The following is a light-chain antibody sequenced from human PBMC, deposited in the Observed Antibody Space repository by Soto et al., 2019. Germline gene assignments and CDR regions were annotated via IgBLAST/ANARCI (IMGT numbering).Light chain of an antibody. J-gene: IGKJ1*01. CDR2: AAS. CDR3: QQYNNWWT. CDR1: ETVRSN. V-gene: IGKV3D-15*01. Sequence: EIVMTQSPDTLSVSPVERATLSCRASETVRSNLAWYQQKPGQAPRLLIYAASTRATGIPARFIGNGSGTEFTLTISSLQSEDFAVYYCQQYNNWWTFGQGTKVDIK.